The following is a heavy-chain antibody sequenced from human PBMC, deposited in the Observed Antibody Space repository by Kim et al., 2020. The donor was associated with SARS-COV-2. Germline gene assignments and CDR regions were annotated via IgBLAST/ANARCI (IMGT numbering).Heavy chain of an antibody. CDR2: ISGSGGST. V-gene: IGHV3-23*01. CDR3: AKGGERGDCSSTSCYLEGLRHEYYYYGMDV. CDR1: GFTFSSYA. Sequence: GGSLRLSCAASGFTFSSYAMSWVRQAPGKGLEWVSAISGSGGSTYYADSVKGRFTISRDNSKNTLYLQMNSLRAEDTAVYYCAKGGERGDCSSTSCYLEGLRHEYYYYGMDVWGQGTTVTVSS. D-gene: IGHD2-2*01. J-gene: IGHJ6*02.